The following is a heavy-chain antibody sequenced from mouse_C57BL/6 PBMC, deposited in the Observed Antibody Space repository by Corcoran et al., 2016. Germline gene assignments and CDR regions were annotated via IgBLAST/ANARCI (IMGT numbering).Heavy chain of an antibody. D-gene: IGHD2-12*01. CDR2: INPNNGGT. CDR3: ARSYYRGAWFAY. J-gene: IGHJ3*01. CDR1: GYTFTDYY. V-gene: IGHV1-26*01. Sequence: EVQLQQSGPELVKPGASVKISCKASGYTFTDYYMNWVKQSHGKSLEWIGDINPNNGGTSYNQKFKGKATLTVDKSSSTAYMELRSLTSEDSAVYYCARSYYRGAWFAYWGQGTLVTVSA.